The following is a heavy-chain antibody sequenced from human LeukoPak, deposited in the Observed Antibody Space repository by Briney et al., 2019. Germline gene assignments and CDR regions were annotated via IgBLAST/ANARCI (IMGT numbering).Heavy chain of an antibody. J-gene: IGHJ4*02. CDR3: ARDYYYDSSGYWDYYFDY. D-gene: IGHD3-22*01. CDR1: GFTFSSHG. CDR2: IWYDGSNK. V-gene: IGHV3-33*01. Sequence: GSLRLSCAASGFTFSSHGLHWVRPAPGKGLEWGAGIWYDGSNKYYADSVKGRFTISRDNSKNTLYLQMNSLRAEDTAVYYCARDYYYDSSGYWDYYFDYWGQGTLVSVSS.